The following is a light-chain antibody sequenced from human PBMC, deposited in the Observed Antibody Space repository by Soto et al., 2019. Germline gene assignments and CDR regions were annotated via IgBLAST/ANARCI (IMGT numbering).Light chain of an antibody. V-gene: IGLV1-44*01. CDR2: SDN. Sequence: QSVLTQPPSASGTPGQRVTISCSGSSPNIGSKTVKWYQQIPGTAPKLLIYSDNQRPSGVPDRFSGFKSGTSASLAISGLQSEDEADYYCSAWDDSLNGVVFGGGTQLTVL. J-gene: IGLJ2*01. CDR1: SPNIGSKT. CDR3: SAWDDSLNGVV.